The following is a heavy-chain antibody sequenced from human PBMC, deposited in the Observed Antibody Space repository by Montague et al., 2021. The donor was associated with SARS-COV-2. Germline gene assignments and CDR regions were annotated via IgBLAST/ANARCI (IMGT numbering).Heavy chain of an antibody. J-gene: IGHJ4*02. Sequence: SETLSLTCTVSGGSISSSSYYWGWIRQPPGKGLEWIGSIYYSGSPYYNPSLKSRVTISVDTSKNQFSLKLGSVTAADTAVYYCASPGKTRIAMIVVVIGYFGDGGQGTLVTVSS. CDR2: IYYSGSP. V-gene: IGHV4-39*01. CDR1: GGSISSSSYY. CDR3: ASPGKTRIAMIVVVIGYFGD. D-gene: IGHD3-22*01.